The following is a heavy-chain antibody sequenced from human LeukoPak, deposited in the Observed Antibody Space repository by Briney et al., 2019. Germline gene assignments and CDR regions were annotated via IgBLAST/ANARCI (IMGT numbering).Heavy chain of an antibody. CDR1: GFTFSDNY. J-gene: IGHJ6*03. D-gene: IGHD3-10*01. CDR3: AKLHYYGSGSDNYYYYYMDV. CDR2: ISSSGSI. Sequence: PGGSLRLSCAASGFTFSDNYMSWIRQAPGKGLEWVSYISSSGSIYYADSVKGRFTISRDNAKNSLYLQMNSLRAEDTAVYYCAKLHYYGSGSDNYYYYYMDVWGKGTTVTVSS. V-gene: IGHV3-11*01.